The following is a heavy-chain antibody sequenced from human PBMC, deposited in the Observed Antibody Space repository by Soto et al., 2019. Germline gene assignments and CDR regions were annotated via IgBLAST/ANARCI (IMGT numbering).Heavy chain of an antibody. CDR1: VGSFSGYY. Sequence: SETLSLTCAVYVGSFSGYYWSWIRRPPGKGLEWIGEINHSGSTNYNPSLKSRVTISVDTSKNQFSLKLSSVTAADTAVYYCARGVYSYGGYYYYYGMDVWGQGTTVTVSS. J-gene: IGHJ6*02. CDR2: INHSGST. CDR3: ARGVYSYGGYYYYYGMDV. V-gene: IGHV4-34*01. D-gene: IGHD5-18*01.